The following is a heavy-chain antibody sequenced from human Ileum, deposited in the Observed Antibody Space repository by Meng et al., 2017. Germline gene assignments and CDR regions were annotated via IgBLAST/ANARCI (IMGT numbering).Heavy chain of an antibody. J-gene: IGHJ4*02. V-gene: IGHV4-4*02. CDR2: INHNGNT. Sequence: QVQLQESGPGLVKPSGTLPLTCAVSGGSISISNWWTWVRQPPGKGLEWTGEINHNGNTNYKPSLKSRVTISVDTSKKQFSLRLTSVTAADTAVYYCASARYDNWGQGTLVTVSS. CDR3: ASARYDN. CDR1: GGSISISNW.